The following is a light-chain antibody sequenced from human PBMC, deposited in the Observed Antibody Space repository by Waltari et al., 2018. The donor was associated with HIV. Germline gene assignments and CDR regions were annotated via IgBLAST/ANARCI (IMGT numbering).Light chain of an antibody. V-gene: IGKV3-15*01. CDR1: QSVSSN. CDR3: QQFENWPWT. Sequence: EIVMTQSPATLSVSPGEGAHLACRASQSVSSNLAWYQQRPGQAPRLLIYAASTRATEIPARFSGSGSGTEFTLTISSLQSEDFALYYCQQFENWPWTFGQGTKVEIK. CDR2: AAS. J-gene: IGKJ1*01.